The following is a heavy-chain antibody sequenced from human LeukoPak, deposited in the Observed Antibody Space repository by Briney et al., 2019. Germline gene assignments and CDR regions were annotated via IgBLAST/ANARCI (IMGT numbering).Heavy chain of an antibody. CDR1: GFTVTDYR. CDR3: ARGRGGNNFDY. V-gene: IGHV3-30*03. J-gene: IGHJ4*02. CDR2: MSYDGTNK. D-gene: IGHD3-16*01. Sequence: GGSLRLSCAASGFTVTDYRIHWVRQAPGKGLEWVAIMSYDGTNKNYADSVKGRFTISRDNSRNTLYLQMDSLKTEDTALYYCARGRGGNNFDYWGQGTLVTVCS.